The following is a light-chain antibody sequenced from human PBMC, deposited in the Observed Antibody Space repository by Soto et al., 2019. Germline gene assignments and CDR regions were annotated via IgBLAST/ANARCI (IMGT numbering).Light chain of an antibody. V-gene: IGKV1-39*01. CDR1: QSISSY. J-gene: IGKJ1*01. CDR2: AAS. CDR3: QQSYSTPST. Sequence: DIQMTQSPSSLSASVGDRVTITCRASQSISSYLNWYQQKPGKAPKLLIYAASSLQSGVPSRFSGSGFGTDFTLTISSLQPEDFAPYYCQQSYSTPSTLGQGTKVDIK.